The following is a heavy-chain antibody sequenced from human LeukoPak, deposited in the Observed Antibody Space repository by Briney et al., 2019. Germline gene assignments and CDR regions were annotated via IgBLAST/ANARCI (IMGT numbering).Heavy chain of an antibody. CDR3: ARRIAEAGTQLFDY. CDR1: GFTFSSYD. V-gene: IGHV3-33*01. Sequence: GRSLRLSCVASGFTFSSYDMHWVRQAPGKGLEWVAVVWYDGSNKYYADSVKGRFTISRDNSKNTLYLQMNSLRAEDTAVYYCARRIAEAGTQLFDYWGQGTLVTVSS. J-gene: IGHJ4*02. D-gene: IGHD6-13*01. CDR2: VWYDGSNK.